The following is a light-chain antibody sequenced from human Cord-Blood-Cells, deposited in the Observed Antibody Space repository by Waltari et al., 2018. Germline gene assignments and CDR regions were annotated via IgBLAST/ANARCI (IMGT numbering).Light chain of an antibody. CDR1: SSDVGSYNL. CDR3: CSYAGSSTV. Sequence: QSALTQPASVSGSPGQSITISCHGTSSDVGSYNLSSWYQQHPGKAPKLMIYEVSKRPSGVSNRFSGSKSGNTASLTISGLQAEDEADYYCCSYAGSSTVFGGGTKLTVL. J-gene: IGLJ2*01. CDR2: EVS. V-gene: IGLV2-23*02.